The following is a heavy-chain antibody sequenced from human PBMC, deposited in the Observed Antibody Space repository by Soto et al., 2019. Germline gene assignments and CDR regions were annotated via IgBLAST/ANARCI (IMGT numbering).Heavy chain of an antibody. V-gene: IGHV4-59*11. CDR3: TRANSYSEY. Sequence: QLQLQESGPGLVKPSETLSLTCRVSGGSISNHDWSWIRQPPGKGLEWIGYIYYNGNTNYNPSLKSRVTVSVDTSRNQISLKLTTVTAADTAVYYCTRANSYSEYWGQGTLVTVSS. D-gene: IGHD7-27*01. J-gene: IGHJ4*02. CDR1: GGSISNHD. CDR2: IYYNGNT.